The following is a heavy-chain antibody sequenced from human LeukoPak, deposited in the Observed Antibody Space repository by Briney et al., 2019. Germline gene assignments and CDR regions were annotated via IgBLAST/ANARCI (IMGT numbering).Heavy chain of an antibody. J-gene: IGHJ4*02. V-gene: IGHV3-74*01. CDR2: INTDGSDT. CDR3: GRSSAFHLDF. CDR1: GFTFSSYW. D-gene: IGHD1-26*01. Sequence: GGSLRLSCAASGFTFSSYWMHWVRQVPGKGLVWVSRINTDGSDTTYADSVKGRFTISRDNAKNTLYLQLNSLRAEDTAVYYCGRSSAFHLDFWGQGTLVTVPS.